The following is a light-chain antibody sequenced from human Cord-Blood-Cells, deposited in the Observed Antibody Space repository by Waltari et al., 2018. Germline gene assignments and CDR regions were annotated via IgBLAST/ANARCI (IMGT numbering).Light chain of an antibody. CDR2: AAS. V-gene: IGKV1-39*01. CDR1: QSISSY. Sequence: DIQMTQSPSSLSASVGDRVTITCRASQSISSYLNWYQQKPGKAPKLLIYAASSLQSGVPSRFSGSGSRTDFTLTISSLQPEDFATYYCQQSWTFGQGTKVEIK. J-gene: IGKJ1*01. CDR3: QQSWT.